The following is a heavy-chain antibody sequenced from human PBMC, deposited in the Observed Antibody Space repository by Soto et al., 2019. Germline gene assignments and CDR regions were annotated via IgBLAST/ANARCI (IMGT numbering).Heavy chain of an antibody. D-gene: IGHD3-3*01. J-gene: IGHJ4*02. V-gene: IGHV3-33*01. CDR3: ARGYDFWSGPVPY. Sequence: GGSLRLFCAASGFTFSSYGMHWVRQAPGKGLEWVAVIWYDGSNKYYADSVKGRFTISRDNSKNTLYLQMNSLRAEDTAVYYCARGYDFWSGPVPYWGQGTLVTVSS. CDR1: GFTFSSYG. CDR2: IWYDGSNK.